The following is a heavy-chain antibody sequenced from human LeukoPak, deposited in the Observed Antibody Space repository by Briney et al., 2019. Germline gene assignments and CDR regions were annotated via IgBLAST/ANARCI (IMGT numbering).Heavy chain of an antibody. J-gene: IGHJ4*02. CDR1: GFTFDDYA. Sequence: SLRFSCAASGFTFDDYAMHWVRQAPGKGLEWVSGISWNSGSIGYADSVKGRFTISRDNAKNSLYLQMNSLRAEDTAVYYCAREPPGIAAAGAFDYWGQGTLVTVSS. V-gene: IGHV3-9*01. CDR3: AREPPGIAAAGAFDY. D-gene: IGHD6-13*01. CDR2: ISWNSGSI.